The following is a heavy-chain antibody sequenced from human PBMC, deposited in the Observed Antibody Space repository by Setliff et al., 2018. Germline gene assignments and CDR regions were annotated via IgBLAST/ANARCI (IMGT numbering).Heavy chain of an antibody. CDR1: GYTFTSYG. Sequence: ASVKLSCKASGYTFTSYGISWVRQAPGQGLEWMGWISAYNGNTNYAQKLQGRVTMTTDTSTSTAYMELRSLRSDDTAVYYCARVGVYYYDSSGYHRSPYYYYYGMDVWGQGTTVTVSS. D-gene: IGHD3-22*01. CDR3: ARVGVYYYDSSGYHRSPYYYYYGMDV. V-gene: IGHV1-18*01. CDR2: ISAYNGNT. J-gene: IGHJ6*02.